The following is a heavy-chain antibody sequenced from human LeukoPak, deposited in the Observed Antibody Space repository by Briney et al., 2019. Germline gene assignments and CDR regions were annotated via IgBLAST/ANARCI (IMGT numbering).Heavy chain of an antibody. CDR2: ISGSGGST. D-gene: IGHD6-19*01. CDR1: GFTFSSYA. Sequence: QPGGSLRLSCAVSGFTFSSYAMSWVRQAPGKGLEWVSAISGSGGSTYYADSVKGRFTISRDNSKNTLYLQMNSLRAEDTAVYYCAKYEQWLAQGTVDYWGQGTLVTVSS. J-gene: IGHJ4*02. V-gene: IGHV3-23*01. CDR3: AKYEQWLAQGTVDY.